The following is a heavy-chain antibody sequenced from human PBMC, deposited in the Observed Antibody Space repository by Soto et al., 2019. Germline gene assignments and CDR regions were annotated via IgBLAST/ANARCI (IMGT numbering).Heavy chain of an antibody. CDR3: ARVSMRAATNAFHY. V-gene: IGHV1-18*04. J-gene: IGHJ4*02. Sequence: ASVKVSCKASGYTFTSYGISWVRQAPGQGLEWMGWISAYNGNTNYAQKLQGRVTMTTDTSTSTAYMELRSLRSDDTAVYYCARVSMRAATNAFHYRGKGLLVTGFS. CDR2: ISAYNGNT. D-gene: IGHD6-25*01. CDR1: GYTFTSYG.